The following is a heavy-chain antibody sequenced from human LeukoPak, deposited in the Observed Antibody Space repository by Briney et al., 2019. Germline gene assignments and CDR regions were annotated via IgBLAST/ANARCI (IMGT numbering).Heavy chain of an antibody. CDR1: GGTFSSYA. CDR2: IIPIFGTA. V-gene: IGHV1-69*13. D-gene: IGHD5-24*01. J-gene: IGHJ6*03. CDR3: ARRRDGYNWVIPYYYYMDV. Sequence: SVKVSCKASGGTFSSYAISWVRQAPGQGLEWVGGIIPIFGTANYAQKFQGRVTITADESTSTAYMELSSLRSEDTAVYYCARRRDGYNWVIPYYYYMDVWGKGTTVTVSS.